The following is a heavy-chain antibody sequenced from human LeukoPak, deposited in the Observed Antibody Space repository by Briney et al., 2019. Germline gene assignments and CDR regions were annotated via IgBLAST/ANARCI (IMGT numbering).Heavy chain of an antibody. D-gene: IGHD3-10*01. J-gene: IGHJ4*02. CDR3: VRSNYGSAY. V-gene: IGHV3-48*03. CDR1: GFTFSSYE. CDR2: ISSSGNAI. Sequence: PGGSLRLSCAASGFTFSSYEMNWVRQAPGKGLEWVSYISSSGNAIYYADSVKGRFTISRDNPKNSLYLQMNSLRAEDTALYYCVRSNYGSAYWGQGTLVTVSS.